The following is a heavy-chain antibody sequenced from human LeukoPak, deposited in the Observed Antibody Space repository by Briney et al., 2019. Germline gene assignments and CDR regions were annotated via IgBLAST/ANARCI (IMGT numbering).Heavy chain of an antibody. CDR1: AFTFSDYS. Sequence: PGGSLRLSCAASAFTFSDYSMNWVRQAPGKGLEWITYIDTSSSTMYYADSVMGRSTISRDNAKGSLYLQMNSLRDEDTAVYYCAREDDSWGPNNLDLWGQGTMVTVSS. D-gene: IGHD7-27*01. J-gene: IGHJ3*01. V-gene: IGHV3-48*02. CDR2: IDTSSSTM. CDR3: AREDDSWGPNNLDL.